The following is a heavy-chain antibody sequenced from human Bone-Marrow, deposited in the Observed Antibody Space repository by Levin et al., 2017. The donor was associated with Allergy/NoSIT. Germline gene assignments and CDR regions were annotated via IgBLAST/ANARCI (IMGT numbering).Heavy chain of an antibody. Sequence: GGSLRLSCAASGFTFSSYGMHWVRQAPGKGLEWVAVISYDGSNKYYADSVKGRFTISRDNSKNTLYLQMNSLRAEDTAVYYCAKDTMGGPSDYWGQGTLVTVSS. D-gene: IGHD1-26*01. CDR1: GFTFSSYG. V-gene: IGHV3-30*18. CDR3: AKDTMGGPSDY. CDR2: ISYDGSNK. J-gene: IGHJ4*02.